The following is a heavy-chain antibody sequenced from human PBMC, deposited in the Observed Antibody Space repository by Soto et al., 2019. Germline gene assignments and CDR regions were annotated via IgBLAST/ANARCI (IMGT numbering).Heavy chain of an antibody. J-gene: IGHJ6*02. D-gene: IGHD2-21*02. Sequence: PSETLSLTCAVYGGSFTNYHWTWIRQSPGKGLEWIGEVGHTGITKYNPSLKGRVSIALDTSKNQFSLKVQSVTAADTALYYCARGHRVETPGGGKSYFYSYGMDAWGQGTTVTVSS. CDR3: ARGHRVETPGGGKSYFYSYGMDA. CDR1: GGSFTNYH. V-gene: IGHV4-34*01. CDR2: VGHTGIT.